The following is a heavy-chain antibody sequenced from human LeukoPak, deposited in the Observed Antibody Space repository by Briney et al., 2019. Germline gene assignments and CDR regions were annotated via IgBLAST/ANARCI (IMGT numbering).Heavy chain of an antibody. J-gene: IGHJ6*03. CDR3: ARATPDYSRGYYYYYMDV. Sequence: ASVKVSCKASGYTFTSYYMHWVRQAPGQGLEWMGIINPSGGSTSYAQKFQGRVTMTRDMSTSTVYMELSSLRSEDTAVYYCARATPDYSRGYYYYYMDVWGKGTTVTVSS. D-gene: IGHD3-10*01. V-gene: IGHV1-46*01. CDR2: INPSGGST. CDR1: GYTFTSYY.